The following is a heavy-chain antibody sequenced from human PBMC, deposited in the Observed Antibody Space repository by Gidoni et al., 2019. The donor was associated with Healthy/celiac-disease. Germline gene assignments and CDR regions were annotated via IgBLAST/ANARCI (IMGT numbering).Heavy chain of an antibody. J-gene: IGHJ4*02. V-gene: IGHV3-23*01. CDR3: AKSEAVAAYPDY. CDR1: GFAFSSYA. CDR2: IIGSVANT. D-gene: IGHD6-6*01. Sequence: EVQLLESGGGWVQPGGSLRLPCAASGFAFSSYAMSWVRQAPGKGLEWVFAIIGSVANTYHADPVKVRFTISKDNSKNTLYLQMNSLRAEDTAVYYCAKSEAVAAYPDYWGQGTLVTVSS.